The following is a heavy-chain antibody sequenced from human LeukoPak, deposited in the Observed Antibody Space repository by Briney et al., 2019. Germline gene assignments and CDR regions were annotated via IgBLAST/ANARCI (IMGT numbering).Heavy chain of an antibody. CDR1: GGSLSGYY. CDR3: ARGFGYSYPHLSYFDY. V-gene: IGHV4-34*01. Sequence: LETLSLTCAVYGGSLSGYYWNWIRQPPGKGLEWIGEINHSGSTNYNASLKSRVTISVDTSKNQFSLKLSSVTAADTAVYYCARGFGYSYPHLSYFDYWGQGTLVTVSS. J-gene: IGHJ4*02. CDR2: INHSGST. D-gene: IGHD5-18*01.